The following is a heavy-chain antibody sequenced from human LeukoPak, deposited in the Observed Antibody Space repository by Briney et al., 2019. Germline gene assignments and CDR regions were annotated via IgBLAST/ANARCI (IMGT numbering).Heavy chain of an antibody. J-gene: IGHJ5*02. Sequence: GRSLRLSCAASGFTFSSYSMNWVRQAPGKGLEWVSSISSSSSYIYYADSVKGRFTISRDNAKNSLYLQMNSLRAEDTAVYYCARGSSGWFDPWGQGTLVTVSS. CDR1: GFTFSSYS. V-gene: IGHV3-21*01. D-gene: IGHD6-6*01. CDR3: ARGSSGWFDP. CDR2: ISSSSSYI.